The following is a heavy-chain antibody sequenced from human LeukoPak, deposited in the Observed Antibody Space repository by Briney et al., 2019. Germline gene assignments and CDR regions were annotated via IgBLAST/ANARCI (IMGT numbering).Heavy chain of an antibody. Sequence: PGRSLRLSCAASTFTFSSFGMHWVRQAPGKGLEWVAFIRYDGSNKYYADSVKGRFTISRDNSKNTLYLQMNSLRAEDTAVYYCAKDSGYYYDSSGYLTNFDYWGQETLVTVSS. V-gene: IGHV3-30*02. CDR2: IRYDGSNK. D-gene: IGHD3-22*01. CDR3: AKDSGYYYDSSGYLTNFDY. J-gene: IGHJ4*02. CDR1: TFTFSSFG.